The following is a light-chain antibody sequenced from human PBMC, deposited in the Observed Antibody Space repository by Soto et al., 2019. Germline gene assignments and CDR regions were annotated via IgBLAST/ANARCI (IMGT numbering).Light chain of an antibody. Sequence: DIQMTQSPSSLSASVGDRVTITCRASQSISSYLNWYQQKPGKAPKLLIYAASSLQSGVPSSFSGSGSGTDFTLTISSLQPVDFATYYCQQSYSTPKTFGGGTKVEIK. CDR3: QQSYSTPKT. V-gene: IGKV1-39*01. J-gene: IGKJ4*01. CDR2: AAS. CDR1: QSISSY.